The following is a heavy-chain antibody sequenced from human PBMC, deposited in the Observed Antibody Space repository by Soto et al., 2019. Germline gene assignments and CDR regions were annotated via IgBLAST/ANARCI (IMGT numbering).Heavy chain of an antibody. Sequence: ASVKVSCTASGGTFSSYAISWVRQAPGQGLEWMGGIIPIFGNTNYAQKLQGRVTMTTDTSTSTAYMELRSLRSDDTAVYYCARDALRFLEWPYSDAFDIWGQGTMVTVSS. CDR2: IIPIFGNT. D-gene: IGHD3-3*01. V-gene: IGHV1-18*01. CDR3: ARDALRFLEWPYSDAFDI. CDR1: GGTFSSYA. J-gene: IGHJ3*02.